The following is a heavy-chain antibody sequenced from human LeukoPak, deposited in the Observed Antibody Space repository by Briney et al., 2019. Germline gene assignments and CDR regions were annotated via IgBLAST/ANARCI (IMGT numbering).Heavy chain of an antibody. CDR3: AKSQLSRWYYYYGMDV. CDR1: GFTFSSYA. Sequence: PGGSLRLSCAASGFTFSSYAMSWVRQAPGKGLEWVSAISGSGGSTYYADSVKGRFTISRDNPKNTLYLQMNSLRAEDTAVYYCAKSQLSRWYYYYGMDVWGQGTTVTVSS. D-gene: IGHD2-15*01. V-gene: IGHV3-23*01. J-gene: IGHJ6*02. CDR2: ISGSGGST.